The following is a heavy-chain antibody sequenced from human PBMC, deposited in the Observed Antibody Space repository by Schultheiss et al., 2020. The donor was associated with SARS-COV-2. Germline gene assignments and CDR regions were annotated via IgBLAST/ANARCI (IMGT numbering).Heavy chain of an antibody. J-gene: IGHJ4*02. CDR1: GSSISGYF. CDR3: ARATRVESLFSVRGGSFDS. V-gene: IGHV4-59*01. D-gene: IGHD5-24*01. Sequence: SETLSLTCTVSGSSISGYFWTWIRQPPGKGLEQVGNIYYTGITKYSPSLKSRITISVDTSKKQFSLRLGSVTAADTAVYFCARATRVESLFSVRGGSFDSWGQGTLVTVSS. CDR2: IYYTGIT.